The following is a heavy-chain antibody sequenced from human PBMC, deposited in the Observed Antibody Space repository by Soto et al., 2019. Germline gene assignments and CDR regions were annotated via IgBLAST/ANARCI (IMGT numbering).Heavy chain of an antibody. CDR3: AKDRTAAGIAVAETFDY. CDR1: GFTFSSYG. V-gene: IGHV3-30*18. J-gene: IGHJ4*02. Sequence: GGSLRLSCAASGFTFSSYGMHWVRQAPGKGLEWVAVISYDGSNKYYADSVKGRFTISRDNSKNTLYLQMNSLRAEDTAVYYSAKDRTAAGIAVAETFDYWGQGTLVTVSS. D-gene: IGHD6-19*01. CDR2: ISYDGSNK.